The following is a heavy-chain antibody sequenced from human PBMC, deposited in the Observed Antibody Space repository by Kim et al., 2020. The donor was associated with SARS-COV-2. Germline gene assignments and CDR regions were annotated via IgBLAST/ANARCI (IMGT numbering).Heavy chain of an antibody. D-gene: IGHD3-22*01. CDR1: GFTFSSYG. CDR2: ISYDGSNK. Sequence: GGSLRLSCAASGFTFSSYGMHWVRQAPGKGLEWVAVISYDGSNKYYADSVKGRFTISRDNSKNTLYLQMNSLRAEDTAVYYCARGHYYDSSPHGMIGMGDYWGQGTLVTVSS. V-gene: IGHV3-33*05. J-gene: IGHJ4*02. CDR3: ARGHYYDSSPHGMIGMGDY.